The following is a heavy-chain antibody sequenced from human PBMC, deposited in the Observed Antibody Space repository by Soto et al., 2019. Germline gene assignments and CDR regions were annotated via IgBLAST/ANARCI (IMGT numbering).Heavy chain of an antibody. V-gene: IGHV3-21*01. CDR2: ISSSSSYI. CDR1: GFTFSSYS. Sequence: PGGSLRLSCAASGFTFSSYSMNWVRQAPGKGLEWVSSISSSSSYIYYADSVKGRFTISRDNAKNSLYLQMNSLRAEDTAVYYCARDLWFGEWTNWFDPWGQGTLVTVSS. CDR3: ARDLWFGEWTNWFDP. J-gene: IGHJ5*02. D-gene: IGHD3-10*01.